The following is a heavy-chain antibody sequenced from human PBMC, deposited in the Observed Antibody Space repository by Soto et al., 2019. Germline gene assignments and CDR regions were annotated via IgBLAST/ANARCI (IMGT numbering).Heavy chain of an antibody. CDR3: AKDRCSGGSCYSGLFDP. CDR2: ISGSGGST. D-gene: IGHD2-15*01. Sequence: EVQLLESGGGLVQPGGSLRLSCAASGFTFSSYAMSWVRQAPGKGLEWVSAISGSGGSTYYADSVKGRFTISRDNSKNTLYLQMNSLRAEDTAVYYCAKDRCSGGSCYSGLFDPWGQGTLVTVS. V-gene: IGHV3-23*01. J-gene: IGHJ5*02. CDR1: GFTFSSYA.